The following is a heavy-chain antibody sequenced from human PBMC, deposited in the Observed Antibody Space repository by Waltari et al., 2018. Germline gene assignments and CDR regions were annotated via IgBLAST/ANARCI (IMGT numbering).Heavy chain of an antibody. Sequence: EVQLLESGGGLVQPGGSLRLSCAASGFTFSSYAMSWVRQAPGKGLEWVSAISGSGGSTYYADSVKCRCTISRDKSKNTLYLQMNSLRAEDTAVYYCAKEEGNDFWSGYYKRPLGYYGMDVWGQGTTVTVSS. D-gene: IGHD3-3*01. CDR1: GFTFSSYA. V-gene: IGHV3-23*01. CDR3: AKEEGNDFWSGYYKRPLGYYGMDV. CDR2: ISGSGGST. J-gene: IGHJ6*02.